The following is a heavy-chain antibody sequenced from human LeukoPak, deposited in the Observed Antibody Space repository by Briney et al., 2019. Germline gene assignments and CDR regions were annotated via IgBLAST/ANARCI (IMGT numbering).Heavy chain of an antibody. CDR2: ISWNSGSI. V-gene: IGHV3-9*01. J-gene: IGHJ4*02. CDR3: ARSEYYYDSSGLDY. D-gene: IGHD3-22*01. CDR1: GFTFDDYA. Sequence: GGSLRLSCAASGFTFDDYAMHWVRQAPGKGLEWVSGISWNSGSIGYADSVKGRFTISRDNAKNSLYLQMNSLRAEDTALYYCARSEYYYDSSGLDYWGQGTLVTVSS.